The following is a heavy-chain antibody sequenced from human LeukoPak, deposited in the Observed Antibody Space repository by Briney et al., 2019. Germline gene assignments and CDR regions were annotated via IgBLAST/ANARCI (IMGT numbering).Heavy chain of an antibody. CDR3: ARGPIRPHFGFDP. J-gene: IGHJ5*02. Sequence: SVTLSLTCAVYGGSFSGYYWSWIRQPPGKGLEWIGEINHSGSTNYNPSLKSRVTISVDTSKNQFSLKLSSVTAADTAVYYCARGPIRPHFGFDPWGQGTLVTVSS. CDR1: GGSFSGYY. V-gene: IGHV4-34*01. D-gene: IGHD3-3*02. CDR2: INHSGST.